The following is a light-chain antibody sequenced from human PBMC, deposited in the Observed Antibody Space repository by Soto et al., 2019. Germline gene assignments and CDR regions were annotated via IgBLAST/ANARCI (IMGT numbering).Light chain of an antibody. J-gene: IGLJ3*02. V-gene: IGLV1-36*01. CDR1: NSNIGSNA. CDR2: YND. Sequence: QLVLTQSPSVSGAPRQSVNISCSGNNSNIGSNAVHWYQQLPGKAPKLLMYYNDMLPSGVSDRFSGSKSGTSASLAISGLQSEDEGDYYCATWHGRLTAWVFGGGTKVTVL. CDR3: ATWHGRLTAWV.